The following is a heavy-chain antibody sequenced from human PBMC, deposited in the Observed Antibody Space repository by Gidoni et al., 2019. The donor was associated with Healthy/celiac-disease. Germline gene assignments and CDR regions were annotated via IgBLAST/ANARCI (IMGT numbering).Heavy chain of an antibody. CDR2: ISYDGSNK. J-gene: IGHJ4*02. V-gene: IGHV3-30*18. D-gene: IGHD2-2*02. CDR3: AKDQERYCSSTSCYTITDY. CDR1: GFTFSSYG. Sequence: QVQLVESGGGVVQPWRSLRLSCAASGFTFSSYGMHWVRQAPGKGLEWVAVISYDGSNKYYADSVKGRFTISRDNSKNTLYLQMNSLRAEDTAVYYCAKDQERYCSSTSCYTITDYWGQGTLVTVSS.